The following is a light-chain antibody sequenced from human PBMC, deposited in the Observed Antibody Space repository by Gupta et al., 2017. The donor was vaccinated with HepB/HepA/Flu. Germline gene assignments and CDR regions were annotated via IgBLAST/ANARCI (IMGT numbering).Light chain of an antibody. V-gene: IGKV3-20*01. CDR2: GAS. CDR3: QQYGSSPMT. J-gene: IGKJ1*01. CDR1: QSVSSSY. Sequence: EIVLTQSPGTLSLSPGERATLSCRASQSVSSSYLGWYQQKPGQAPRLLIYGASSRATGIPDRFSGSGSGTDLTLTISRLEPEDFAVYYFQQYGSSPMTFGQGTKVEIK.